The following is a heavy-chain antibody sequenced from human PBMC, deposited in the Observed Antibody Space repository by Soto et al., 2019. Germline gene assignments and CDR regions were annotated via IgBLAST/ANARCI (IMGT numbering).Heavy chain of an antibody. CDR1: GGSISSGGYS. J-gene: IGHJ6*02. D-gene: IGHD2-21*02. CDR3: ARDLWGYCGTDCYPLDV. CDR2: MYHSGST. V-gene: IGHV4-30-2*01. Sequence: SETLSLTCAVSGGSISSGGYSWSWIRQPPVKGLEWIGYMYHSGSTYYNPSLKSRVTISIDRSKNQFSLKLSSVTAADTAVYYCARDLWGYCGTDCYPLDVWGQGTTVTVSS.